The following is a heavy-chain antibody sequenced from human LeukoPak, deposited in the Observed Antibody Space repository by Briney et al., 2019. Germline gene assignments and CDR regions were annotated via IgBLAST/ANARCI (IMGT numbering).Heavy chain of an antibody. CDR3: ARERWELLPGWFDP. CDR2: IYTSGST. Sequence: SETLSLTCTVSGGSISSGSYYWSWIRQPAGKGLEWIGRIYTSGSTNYNPSLKSRVTISVDTSKNQFSLKLRSVTAADTAVYYCARERWELLPGWFDPWGQGTLVTVSS. D-gene: IGHD1-26*01. CDR1: GGSISSGSYY. V-gene: IGHV4-61*02. J-gene: IGHJ5*02.